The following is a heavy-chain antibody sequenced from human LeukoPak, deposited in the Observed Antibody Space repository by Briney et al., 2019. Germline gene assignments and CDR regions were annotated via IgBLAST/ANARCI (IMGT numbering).Heavy chain of an antibody. CDR3: ARGGGCSGGSCYRPFDY. CDR2: IYHSGST. J-gene: IGHJ4*02. D-gene: IGHD2-15*01. V-gene: IGHV4-30-2*01. Sequence: SETLSLTCAVSGGSISSGGYSWSWIRQPPEKGLEWIGYIYHSGSTYYNPSLKSRVTISVDRSKNQFSLKLSSVTAADTAVYYCARGGGCSGGSCYRPFDYWGQGTLVTVPS. CDR1: GGSISSGGYS.